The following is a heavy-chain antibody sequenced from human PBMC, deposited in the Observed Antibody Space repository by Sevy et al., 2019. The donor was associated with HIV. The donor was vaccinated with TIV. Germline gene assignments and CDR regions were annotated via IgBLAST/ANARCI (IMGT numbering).Heavy chain of an antibody. D-gene: IGHD6-19*01. CDR1: GGSVSSGSYY. V-gene: IGHV4-61*01. CDR2: IYYSGST. Sequence: SETLSLTCTVSGGSVSSGSYYWSWIRQPPGKGLEWIGYIYYSGSTNYNPSLKSRVTISVDTSKNQFSLKLSSMTAADTAVYYCATVAGLDYYYGMDVWGQGTTVTVSS. CDR3: ATVAGLDYYYGMDV. J-gene: IGHJ6*02.